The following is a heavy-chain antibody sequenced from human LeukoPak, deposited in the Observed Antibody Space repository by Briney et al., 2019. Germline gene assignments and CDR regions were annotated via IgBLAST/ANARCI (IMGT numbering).Heavy chain of an antibody. D-gene: IGHD1-7*01. V-gene: IGHV4-59*12. CDR1: GGSISSYY. CDR2: IYYSGST. J-gene: IGHJ5*02. Sequence: SETLSLTCTVSGGSISSYYWSWIRQPPGKGLEWIGYIYYSGSTNYNPSLKSRVTISVDTSKNQFSLKLSSVTAADTAVYYCASYWNYGWFDPWGQGTLVTVSS. CDR3: ASYWNYGWFDP.